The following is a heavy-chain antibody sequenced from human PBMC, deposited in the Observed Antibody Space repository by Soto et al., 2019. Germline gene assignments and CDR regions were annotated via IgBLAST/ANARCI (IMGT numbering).Heavy chain of an antibody. J-gene: IGHJ6*03. CDR1: GGSISSGGYY. D-gene: IGHD2-15*01. CDR3: ARVSQSPSCSGGSCYSSYYYMDV. Sequence: SETLSLTCTVSGGSISSGGYYWSWIRQHPGKGLEWIGYIYYSGSTYYNPSLKSRVTISVDTSKNQFSLKLSSVTAADTAVYYCARVSQSPSCSGGSCYSSYYYMDVWGKGTRVTVSS. V-gene: IGHV4-31*03. CDR2: IYYSGST.